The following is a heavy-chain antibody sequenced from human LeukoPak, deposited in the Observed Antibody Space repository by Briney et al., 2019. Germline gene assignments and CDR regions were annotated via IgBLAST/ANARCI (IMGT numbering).Heavy chain of an antibody. V-gene: IGHV4-34*01. CDR3: ARGYCSSTSCYVVDH. CDR1: GESFSGYY. CDR2: IDHSGST. Sequence: PSETLSLACAVYGESFSGYYWSWIRQPPGKGLEWIGEIDHSGSTNYNPSLKSRVTISVDTSKNQFSLKLNSMTAADTALYYCARGYCSSTSCYVVDHWGQGTLVTVSS. D-gene: IGHD2-2*01. J-gene: IGHJ4*02.